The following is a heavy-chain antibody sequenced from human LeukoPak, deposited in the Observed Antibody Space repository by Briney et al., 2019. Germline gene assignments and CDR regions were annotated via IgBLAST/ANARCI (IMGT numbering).Heavy chain of an antibody. V-gene: IGHV4-59*01. CDR1: GGSISSYY. D-gene: IGHD3-22*01. CDR3: ARVIGSSGWEYFDY. J-gene: IGHJ4*02. CDR2: IYYSVST. Sequence: SETLSPTCTVSGGSISSYYWSWIRQPPGKGLEWIGYIYYSVSTNYNPSLKSRVTISVDTSKNQFSLKLSSVTAADTAVYYCARVIGSSGWEYFDYWGQGTLVTVSS.